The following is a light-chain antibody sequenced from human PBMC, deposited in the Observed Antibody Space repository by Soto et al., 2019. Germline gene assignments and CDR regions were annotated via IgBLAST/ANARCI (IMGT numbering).Light chain of an antibody. CDR1: NSDIGEYNY. CDR3: SSFAGAPVV. Sequence: QSALTQPPSASGSHGQSVTIPCTGTNSDIGEYNYVSWYQQHPGKVPKLLIYEVTKRPPGVPDRFSGSKSGNTASLIVSGLQAEDEADYYCSSFAGAPVVFGGGTKVTVL. J-gene: IGLJ2*01. V-gene: IGLV2-8*01. CDR2: EVT.